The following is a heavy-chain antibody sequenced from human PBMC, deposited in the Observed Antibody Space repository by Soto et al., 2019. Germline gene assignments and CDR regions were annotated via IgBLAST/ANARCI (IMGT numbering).Heavy chain of an antibody. Sequence: EVQLVESGGGLVQPGRSLRLSCAASGFTFDDYAMHWVRQAPGKGLEWVSGISWNSGSIGYVDSVKGRFTISRDNAKNSLYLQMNSLRAEDTALYYCAKARYNWNYGDFDYWGQGTLVTVSS. CDR1: GFTFDDYA. CDR2: ISWNSGSI. V-gene: IGHV3-9*01. J-gene: IGHJ4*02. D-gene: IGHD1-7*01. CDR3: AKARYNWNYGDFDY.